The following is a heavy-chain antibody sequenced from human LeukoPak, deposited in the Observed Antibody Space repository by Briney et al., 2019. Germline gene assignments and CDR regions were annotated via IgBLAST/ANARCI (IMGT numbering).Heavy chain of an antibody. CDR1: GFTFSGSA. D-gene: IGHD6-25*01. V-gene: IGHV3-73*01. J-gene: IGHJ4*02. CDR2: IRSKANSYAT. CDR3: TRIVYTSSGWYFDY. Sequence: GGSLKLSCAASGFTFSGSAMHWVRQASGKGLEWVGRIRSKANSYATAYAASVKGRFTISRDDSKNTAYLQMNSLKTEDTAVYYCTRIVYTSSGWYFDYWGQGTLVTVSS.